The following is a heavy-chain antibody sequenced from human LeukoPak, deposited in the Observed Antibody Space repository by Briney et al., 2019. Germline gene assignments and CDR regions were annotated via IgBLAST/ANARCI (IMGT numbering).Heavy chain of an antibody. Sequence: TSETLSLTCTVSAASLSSGGHYWAWIRQFPGKGLESIGFIHHSGRSRHNPSLKDRVAISVDASRKQFALKLSSVTAADTAMYYCARGGNRFGGFYFDYWGQGIQVIVSS. CDR2: IHHSGRS. CDR3: ARGGNRFGGFYFDY. V-gene: IGHV4-31*03. J-gene: IGHJ4*02. CDR1: AASLSSGGHY. D-gene: IGHD3-10*01.